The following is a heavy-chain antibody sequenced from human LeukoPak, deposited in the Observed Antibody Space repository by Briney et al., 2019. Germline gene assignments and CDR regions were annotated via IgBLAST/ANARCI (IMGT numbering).Heavy chain of an antibody. CDR3: ARDEYSYGSRTHPYFFNY. D-gene: IGHD5-18*01. Sequence: SETLSLTCAVYGGSFSGFYWSWIRQPPGKGLEWIGEINHSGGTNYNPSLKSRVTISVDTSKNQFSLKLSSVTAADTALYYCARDEYSYGSRTHPYFFNYWGQGTLVTVSS. V-gene: IGHV4-34*01. J-gene: IGHJ4*02. CDR2: INHSGGT. CDR1: GGSFSGFY.